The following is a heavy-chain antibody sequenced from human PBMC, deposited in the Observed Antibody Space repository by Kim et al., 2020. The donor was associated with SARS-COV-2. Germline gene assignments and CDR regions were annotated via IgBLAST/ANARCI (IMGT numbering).Heavy chain of an antibody. CDR3: ARSSGWSTFDY. J-gene: IGHJ4*02. V-gene: IGHV4-34*01. CDR2: T. Sequence: TNYNPSLKSRVTISVDTSKNQFSLKLSSVTAADTAVYYCARSSGWSTFDYWGQGTLVTVSS. D-gene: IGHD6-19*01.